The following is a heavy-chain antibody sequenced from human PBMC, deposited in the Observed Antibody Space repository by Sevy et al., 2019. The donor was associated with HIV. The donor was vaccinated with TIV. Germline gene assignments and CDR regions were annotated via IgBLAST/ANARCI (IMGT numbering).Heavy chain of an antibody. D-gene: IGHD6-13*01. Sequence: SETLSLTCTVSGGSISSGDYYWSWIRQPPGKGLEWIGYIYYSGSTYYNPSLKSRVTISVDTSKNQFSLKLSSGTAADTAVYYCARGGGLDSSSSRAPFDYWGQGTLVTVSS. CDR3: ARGGGLDSSSSRAPFDY. J-gene: IGHJ4*02. CDR1: GGSISSGDYY. CDR2: IYYSGST. V-gene: IGHV4-30-4*01.